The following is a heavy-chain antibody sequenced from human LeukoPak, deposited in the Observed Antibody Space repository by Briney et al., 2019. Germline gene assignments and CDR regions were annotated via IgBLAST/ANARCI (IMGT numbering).Heavy chain of an antibody. J-gene: IGHJ4*02. Sequence: GASVKVSCKASGYTFSNYGIILVRQAPGHGLEWVGWISAYNGDTNYAQKFQGRVTLPTETSTTTAYMELRSLRSDDTAVYYCARSHSGSLRSPFNHWGQGTLVTVSS. V-gene: IGHV1-18*01. CDR1: GYTFSNYG. D-gene: IGHD3-22*01. CDR2: ISAYNGDT. CDR3: ARSHSGSLRSPFNH.